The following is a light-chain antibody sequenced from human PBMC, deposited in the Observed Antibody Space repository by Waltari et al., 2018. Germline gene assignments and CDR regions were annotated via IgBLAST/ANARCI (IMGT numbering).Light chain of an antibody. CDR3: QQYDASPPMYT. J-gene: IGKJ2*01. CDR1: QRVSTTF. Sequence: EIVLTQSPGTLSLSPVERATLSCRTSQRVSTTFLSWYQQKPGQAPRLLIYGAYNRATGIPDRFSGSGSGTDFTLTISRLEPEDFAVFYCQQYDASPPMYTFGQGTKLEIK. V-gene: IGKV3-20*01. CDR2: GAY.